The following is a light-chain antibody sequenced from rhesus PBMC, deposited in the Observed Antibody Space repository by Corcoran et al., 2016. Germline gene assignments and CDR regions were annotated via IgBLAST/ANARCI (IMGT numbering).Light chain of an antibody. CDR3: QQRNTFPFT. Sequence: DIQLTQSPSSLSASVGDRVTITCRASQGISSYLAWSQQKSGKAPKHLIFTASSLQSGDPSRFSGSGSGIEFTLTISRLQPEDFATYYCQQRNTFPFTFGPGTKLDIK. V-gene: IGKV1-38*02. CDR1: QGISSY. J-gene: IGKJ3*01. CDR2: TAS.